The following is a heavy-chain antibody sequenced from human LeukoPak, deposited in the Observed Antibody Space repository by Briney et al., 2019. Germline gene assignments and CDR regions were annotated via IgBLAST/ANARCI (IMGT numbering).Heavy chain of an antibody. V-gene: IGHV1-2*06. Sequence: ASVKVSCKASGYTFTDYYMHWVRQAPGQGLEWMGRINPNSGGTNYAQKFQGRVTMTRDTSISTAYMELSRLRSDDTAVYYCARERRGGWELPYWGQGTLVTVSS. CDR3: ARERRGGWELPY. D-gene: IGHD1-26*01. J-gene: IGHJ4*02. CDR1: GYTFTDYY. CDR2: INPNSGGT.